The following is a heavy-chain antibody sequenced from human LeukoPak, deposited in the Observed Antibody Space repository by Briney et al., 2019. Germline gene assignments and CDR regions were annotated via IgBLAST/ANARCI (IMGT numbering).Heavy chain of an antibody. CDR3: ARQNPSGSYGYYFDY. CDR1: GGSIRSYY. J-gene: IGHJ4*02. V-gene: IGHV4-59*08. Sequence: SETLSLTCTVSGGSIRSYYWSWIRQPPGKGLEWIGYIYYSGSTNYNPSLKSRVAISVDTSKNQFSLKLSSVTAADTAVYYCARQNPSGSYGYYFDYWGQGTLVTVSS. D-gene: IGHD1-26*01. CDR2: IYYSGST.